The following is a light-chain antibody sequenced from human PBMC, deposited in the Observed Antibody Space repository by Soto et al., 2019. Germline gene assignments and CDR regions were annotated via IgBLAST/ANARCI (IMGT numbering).Light chain of an antibody. Sequence: EIVLTQSPGTLSLSPGERATLSCRASQSVSSSYLAWYQQKPGQAPRLLIYGASSRATGIPDRFSGSGSGTDFTLTISRLEPEDFAVYYCQQYGSSPSPDFGQWTKVEIK. CDR3: QQYGSSPSPD. J-gene: IGKJ1*01. CDR2: GAS. CDR1: QSVSSSY. V-gene: IGKV3-20*01.